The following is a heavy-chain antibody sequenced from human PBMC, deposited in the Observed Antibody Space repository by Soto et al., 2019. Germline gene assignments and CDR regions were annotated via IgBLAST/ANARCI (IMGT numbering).Heavy chain of an antibody. CDR1: GFTFHDYA. D-gene: IGHD1-1*01. J-gene: IGHJ6*02. V-gene: IGHV3-9*01. CDR3: AILEKGGMDV. CDR2: ISWNSGNI. Sequence: EVQLVESGGGLVQPGRSLRLSCAASGFTFHDYALHWVRQAPGKGLEWVSGISWNSGNIGYADSVKGRFTISRDNAKNSLYLQMNSLRVEDTALYYCAILEKGGMDVWGQGTTVTVS.